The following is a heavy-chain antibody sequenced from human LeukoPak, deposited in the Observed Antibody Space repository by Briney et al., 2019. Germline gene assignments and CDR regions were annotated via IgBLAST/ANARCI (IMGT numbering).Heavy chain of an antibody. Sequence: SETLSLTCTVSGGSVSSGSYDWSWIRQPPGKGREWIGYIYYSGSTNYNPSLKSRVTISVDTSKNQFSLKLSSVTAADTAVYYCARVICTNGVCYSLYFDYWGQGTLVTVSS. D-gene: IGHD2-8*01. CDR2: IYYSGST. CDR3: ARVICTNGVCYSLYFDY. CDR1: GGSVSSGSYD. V-gene: IGHV4-61*01. J-gene: IGHJ4*02.